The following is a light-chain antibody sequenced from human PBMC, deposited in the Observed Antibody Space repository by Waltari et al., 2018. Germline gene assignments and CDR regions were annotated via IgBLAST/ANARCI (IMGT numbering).Light chain of an antibody. Sequence: QSALTQPASVSGSPGQSITISCTGTSSDVGCYNYVSWYQQHPGKAPKHMIYDVSNRPSGVSNRFSGSKSGNTASLTISGLQAEDEADYYCSSYTSSSTWVFGGGTKLTVL. V-gene: IGLV2-14*01. CDR1: SSDVGCYNY. CDR2: DVS. J-gene: IGLJ3*02. CDR3: SSYTSSSTWV.